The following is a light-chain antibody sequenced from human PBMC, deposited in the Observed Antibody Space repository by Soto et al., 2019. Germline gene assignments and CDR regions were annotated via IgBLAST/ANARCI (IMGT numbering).Light chain of an antibody. CDR2: GAS. V-gene: IGKV3-20*01. CDR3: QQYGSSPNT. Sequence: EIVMTQSPATLSVSPGERATLSCRASQSVSSNLAWYQQKPGQAPRLLIYGASSRATGIPDRFTGSGSGTDFTLTISRLEPEDFAVYHCQQYGSSPNTFGQGTKLEIK. J-gene: IGKJ2*01. CDR1: QSVSSN.